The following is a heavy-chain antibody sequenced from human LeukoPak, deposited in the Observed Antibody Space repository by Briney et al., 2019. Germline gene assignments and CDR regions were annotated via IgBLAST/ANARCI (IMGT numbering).Heavy chain of an antibody. CDR2: IYHSGST. J-gene: IGHJ4*02. V-gene: IGHV4/OR15-8*01. D-gene: IGHD3-10*01. Sequence: SETLSLTCDVSDDSMNSGHYSWNWVRQPPGKGLEWIGEIYHSGSTNYNPSLKSRVTISVDKSKNQFSLKLSSVTAADTAVYYCARAGEAAVFDYWGQGTLVTVSS. CDR3: ARAGEAAVFDY. CDR1: DDSMNSGHYS.